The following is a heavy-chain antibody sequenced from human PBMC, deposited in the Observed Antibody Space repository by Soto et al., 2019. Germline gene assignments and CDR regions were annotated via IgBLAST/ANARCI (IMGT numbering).Heavy chain of an antibody. CDR1: GGSVGSGAYY. CDR2: IQYSGDT. J-gene: IGHJ3*01. V-gene: IGHV4-61*08. CDR3: ERHDYADRTFDL. D-gene: IGHD5-12*01. Sequence: SETLSLTCIVSGGSVGSGAYYCSWIRQPAGSALEWIGYIQYSGDTNYNSSLKSRVTISVDRSRNRFSLKLTSVTAADTAFYYCERHDYADRTFDLWGQGTKVTFSS.